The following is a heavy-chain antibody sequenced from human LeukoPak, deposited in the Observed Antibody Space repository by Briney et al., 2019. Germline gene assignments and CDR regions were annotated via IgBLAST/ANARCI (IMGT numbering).Heavy chain of an antibody. CDR3: ARAVYYSNYLGY. CDR2: INSDGSST. CDR1: GFTFSGCA. Sequence: GGSLRLSCSASGFTFSGCAMHWVRQAPGKGLVWVSRINSDGSSTNYADSVKGRFTISRDNAKNTLYLQMNSLRAEDTAMYYCARAVYYSNYLGYWGQGTLVTVSS. D-gene: IGHD3-10*01. V-gene: IGHV3-74*01. J-gene: IGHJ4*01.